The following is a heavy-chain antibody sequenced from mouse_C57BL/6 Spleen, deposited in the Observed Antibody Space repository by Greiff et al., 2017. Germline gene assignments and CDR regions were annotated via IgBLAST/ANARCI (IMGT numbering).Heavy chain of an antibody. Sequence: VQLQQSGAELVKPGASVKISCKASGYAFSSYWMNWVKQRPGKGLEWIGQIYPGDGDTNYNGKFKGKATLTADKSSSTAYMQLSSLTSEDSAVYFCARCPLYDGYSAWFAYWGQGTLVTVSA. D-gene: IGHD2-3*01. V-gene: IGHV1-80*01. CDR3: ARCPLYDGYSAWFAY. J-gene: IGHJ3*01. CDR2: IYPGDGDT. CDR1: GYAFSSYW.